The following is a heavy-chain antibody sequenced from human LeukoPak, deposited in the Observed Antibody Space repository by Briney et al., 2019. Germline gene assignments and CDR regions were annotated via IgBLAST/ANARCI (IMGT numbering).Heavy chain of an antibody. D-gene: IGHD3-22*01. CDR2: IKQDGNEK. V-gene: IGHV3-7*05. CDR3: ARAPDLDSSGYYYRFSQH. J-gene: IGHJ1*01. Sequence: PGGSLRLSCAASGFTFSTYWMSWVRPARGKGLEGVANIKQDGNEKYYMDSVKGRFTISRDNAKNSLYLQMNSLRAEDTAVYYCARAPDLDSSGYYYRFSQHWGQGTLVTVSS. CDR1: GFTFSTYW.